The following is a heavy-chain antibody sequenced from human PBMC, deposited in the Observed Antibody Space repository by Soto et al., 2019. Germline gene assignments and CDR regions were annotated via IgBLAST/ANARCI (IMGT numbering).Heavy chain of an antibody. CDR2: IYYSGST. Sequence: SETLSLTCTVSGGSISSGGYYWSRIRQHPGKGLEWIGYIYYSGSTYYNPSLKSRVTISVDTSKNQFSLKLSTVTAADTAVYYCARERVVVTATGPFDYWGQGTLVTVSS. CDR1: GGSISSGGYY. J-gene: IGHJ4*02. V-gene: IGHV4-31*03. CDR3: ARERVVVTATGPFDY. D-gene: IGHD2-21*02.